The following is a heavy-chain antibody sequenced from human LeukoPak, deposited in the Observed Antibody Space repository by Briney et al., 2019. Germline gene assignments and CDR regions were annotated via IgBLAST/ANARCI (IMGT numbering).Heavy chain of an antibody. J-gene: IGHJ6*03. CDR1: GGTFSSYA. D-gene: IGHD3-22*01. CDR2: IIPIFGTA. Sequence: SVKVSCKASGGTFSSYAISWVRQAPGQGLEWMGGIIPIFGTANYAQKFQGRVTITTDESTSTAYMELSSLRSEDTAVYYCARVRYYYDSSGYSVESYYYYYYMDVWGKGTTVTVSS. CDR3: ARVRYYYDSSGYSVESYYYYYYMDV. V-gene: IGHV1-69*05.